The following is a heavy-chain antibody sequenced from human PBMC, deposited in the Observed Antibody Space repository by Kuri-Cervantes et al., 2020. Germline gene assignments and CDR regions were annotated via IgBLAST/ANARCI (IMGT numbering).Heavy chain of an antibody. Sequence: GESLKISCAASGFSFSDYNMNWVRQAPGRGLEWVSSISGGSSFIDYADSVKGRFTVSRDNAKESLYLQMNSQRDEDTAVYYCARDQGRELSPLDCWGQGTLVTVSS. V-gene: IGHV3-21*01. CDR2: ISGGSSFI. CDR1: GFSFSDYN. J-gene: IGHJ4*02. CDR3: ARDQGRELSPLDC. D-gene: IGHD3-10*01.